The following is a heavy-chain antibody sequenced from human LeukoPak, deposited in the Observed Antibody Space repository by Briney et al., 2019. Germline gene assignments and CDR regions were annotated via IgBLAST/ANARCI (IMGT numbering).Heavy chain of an antibody. CDR2: ISSSSSTI. J-gene: IGHJ4*02. D-gene: IGHD6-13*01. CDR1: GFTFSRYS. V-gene: IGHV3-48*01. Sequence: GGSLRLSCAASGFTFSRYSMNWVSQAPGKGLEWVSYISSSSSTIYYADSVKGRFTISRDNAKNSLYLQMNSLRAEDTAVYYCARDNGHRRLEAAGLGYWGQGTLVTVSS. CDR3: ARDNGHRRLEAAGLGY.